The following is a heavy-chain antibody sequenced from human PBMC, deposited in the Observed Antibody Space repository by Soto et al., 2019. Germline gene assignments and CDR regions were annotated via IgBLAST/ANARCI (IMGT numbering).Heavy chain of an antibody. CDR2: IIPIFGTA. D-gene: IGHD5-18*01. J-gene: IGHJ6*02. Sequence: GASVKVSCKASGGTFSSYAISWVRQAPGQGLEWMGGIIPIFGTANYAQKFQGRVTITADESTSTAYMGLSSLRSEDTAVYYCARDFTAPGYYYYYGMDVWGQGTTVTVSS. CDR1: GGTFSSYA. CDR3: ARDFTAPGYYYYYGMDV. V-gene: IGHV1-69*13.